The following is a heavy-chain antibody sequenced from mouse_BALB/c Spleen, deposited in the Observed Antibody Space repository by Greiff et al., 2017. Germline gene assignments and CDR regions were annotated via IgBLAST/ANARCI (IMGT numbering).Heavy chain of an antibody. Sequence: QVQLQQPGAELVKPGAPVKLSCKASGYTFTSYWMNWVKQRPGRGLEWIGRIDPSDSETHYNQKFKDKATLTVDKSSSTAYIQLSSLTSEDSAVYYCARWGDYYAMDYWGQGTSVTVSS. CDR1: GYTFTSYW. V-gene: IGHV1-69*02. CDR3: ARWGDYYAMDY. J-gene: IGHJ4*01. CDR2: IDPSDSET.